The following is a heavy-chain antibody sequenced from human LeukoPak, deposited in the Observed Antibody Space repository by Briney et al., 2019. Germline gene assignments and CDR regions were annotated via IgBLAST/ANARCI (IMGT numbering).Heavy chain of an antibody. CDR3: ARALTGTTGYFDC. Sequence: SETLSLTCTVSGGPISSYYWSWIRQPPGKGLEWIGYISYSGSTNYNPSLKSRVSISVDTSKNQFSLKLSSVTAADTAVYFCARALTGTTGYFDCWGQGTLVTVSS. CDR2: ISYSGST. CDR1: GGPISSYY. J-gene: IGHJ4*02. V-gene: IGHV4-59*01. D-gene: IGHD1-20*01.